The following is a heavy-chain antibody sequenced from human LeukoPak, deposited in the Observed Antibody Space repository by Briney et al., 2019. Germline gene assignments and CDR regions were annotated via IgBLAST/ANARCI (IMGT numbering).Heavy chain of an antibody. CDR3: ARRSGYYYYGMDV. CDR2: IKQDGSEK. CDR1: GFTFSSYW. D-gene: IGHD2-15*01. J-gene: IGHJ6*02. V-gene: IGHV3-7*01. Sequence: GGSLRLSCAASGFTFSSYWMSWVRQAPGKGLEWVANIKQDGSEKYYVDSVKGRFTISRDNAKTSLYLQMNSLRAEDTAVYYCARRSGYYYYGMDVWGQGTTVTVSS.